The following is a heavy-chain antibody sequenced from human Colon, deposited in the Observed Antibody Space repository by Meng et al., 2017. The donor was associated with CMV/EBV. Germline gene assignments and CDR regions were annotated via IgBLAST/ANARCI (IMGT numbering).Heavy chain of an antibody. Sequence: KASGYNFDSLGVTWVRQAPGQGLEWMGWVSAENGNTNYAQKFQGRVTVTTDTSTKTAYMELRSLRSDDSAVYYCARAGAAVTTHFDMWGQGTLVTVSS. V-gene: IGHV1-18*01. J-gene: IGHJ4*02. CDR3: ARAGAAVTTHFDM. CDR2: VSAENGNT. CDR1: GYNFDSLG. D-gene: IGHD4-17*01.